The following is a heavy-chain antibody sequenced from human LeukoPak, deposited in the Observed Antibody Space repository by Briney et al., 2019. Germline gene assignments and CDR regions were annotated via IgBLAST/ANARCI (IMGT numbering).Heavy chain of an antibody. CDR3: AREAEEQWLPTTSYGMDV. CDR1: GFTVSSNY. D-gene: IGHD6-19*01. CDR2: IYSGGST. Sequence: GGSLRLSCAASGFTVSSNYMSWVRQAPGKGLEWVSVIYSGGSTYYADSVKGRFTISRDNSKNTLYLQMNSLRAEDTAVYYCAREAEEQWLPTTSYGMDVWGQGTTVTVSS. J-gene: IGHJ6*02. V-gene: IGHV3-53*01.